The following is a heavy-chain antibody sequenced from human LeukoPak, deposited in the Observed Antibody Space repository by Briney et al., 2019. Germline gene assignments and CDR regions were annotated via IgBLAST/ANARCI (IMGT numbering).Heavy chain of an antibody. V-gene: IGHV4-61*02. J-gene: IGHJ6*03. CDR3: ASGIAGQLYYYYDYYMDV. CDR2: IYTSGST. Sequence: PSETLSLTCTVSGGSISRGSYYWRWIRQPAGKRLGWIGRIYTSGSTTYNPSLKSRVTLPVDTSKNQFSLKLSSVTAADPAVYYCASGIAGQLYYYYDYYMDVWGKGTTVTVSS. D-gene: IGHD3-10*01. CDR1: GGSISRGSYY.